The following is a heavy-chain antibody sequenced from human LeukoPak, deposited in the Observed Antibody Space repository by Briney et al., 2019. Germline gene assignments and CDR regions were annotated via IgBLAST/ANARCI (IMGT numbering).Heavy chain of an antibody. V-gene: IGHV4-31*03. CDR2: IYYSGST. CDR1: GGSISSGGYY. J-gene: IGHJ4*02. Sequence: SQTLSLTCTVSGGSISSGGYYWSWIRQHPGKGLEWSGYIYYSGSTYYNPSLKSRVTISVDTSKNQFSLKLSSVTAADTAVYYCARAGSDGDFWSGYLDYWGQGTLVTVSS. CDR3: ARAGSDGDFWSGYLDY. D-gene: IGHD3-3*01.